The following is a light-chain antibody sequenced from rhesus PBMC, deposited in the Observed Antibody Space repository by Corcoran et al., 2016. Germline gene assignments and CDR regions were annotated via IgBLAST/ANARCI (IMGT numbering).Light chain of an antibody. Sequence: DIQMTQSPSSLSASVGDTFTITCRASQGISSWLAWYQQKQGKAHKPLMKTAYSLQRGVPSRFSGRGSGTNFTLTISSLQSGHFATYSCQQYSSIPFTFGPGTKLDIK. CDR1: QGISSW. CDR2: TAY. J-gene: IGKJ3*01. V-gene: IGKV1-22*01. CDR3: QQYSSIPFT.